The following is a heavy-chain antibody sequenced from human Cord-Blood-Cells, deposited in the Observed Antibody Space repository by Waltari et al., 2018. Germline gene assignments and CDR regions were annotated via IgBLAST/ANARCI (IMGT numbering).Heavy chain of an antibody. V-gene: IGHV3-30*18. CDR1: GYTSLRHG. J-gene: IGHJ4*02. D-gene: IGHD3-3*02. CDR2: ISYDGSNK. Sequence: QVQLVESGGSVVQLGSALRTSCAPPGYTSLRHGMHWVLQAPGKGLEWVAVISYDGSNKYYAGSVKGRFTISRDNSKNTLYLQMNSLRAEDTAVYYCAKDISAAYYCDYWGQGTLVTVSS. CDR3: AKDISAAYYCDY.